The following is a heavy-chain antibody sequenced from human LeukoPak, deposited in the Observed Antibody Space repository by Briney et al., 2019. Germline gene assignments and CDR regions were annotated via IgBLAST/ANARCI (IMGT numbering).Heavy chain of an antibody. J-gene: IGHJ6*02. CDR2: ISSSSSYI. Sequence: GGSLRLSCAASGFTFRSYSMNWVRQAPGKGLEWVSSISSSSSYIYYAHSVKGRFTISRDNAKNSLYLQMNSLRAEDTAVYYCARDNSCSGGSCYGPNPYSYGMDVWGQGTTVTVSS. D-gene: IGHD2-15*01. V-gene: IGHV3-21*01. CDR1: GFTFRSYS. CDR3: ARDNSCSGGSCYGPNPYSYGMDV.